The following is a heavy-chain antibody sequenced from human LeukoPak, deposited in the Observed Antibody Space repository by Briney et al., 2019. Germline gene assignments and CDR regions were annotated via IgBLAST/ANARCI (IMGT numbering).Heavy chain of an antibody. D-gene: IGHD2-21*02. V-gene: IGHV3-23*01. Sequence: QPGGSLRLSCGASGFTFSSYGMSWVRQAPGKGLEWVSAISGSGGSTYYADSVKGRFTISRDNSKNTLYLQMNSLRAEDTAVYYCANGAIGYCGGDCYSFDYWGQGTLVTVSS. CDR3: ANGAIGYCGGDCYSFDY. J-gene: IGHJ4*02. CDR2: ISGSGGST. CDR1: GFTFSSYG.